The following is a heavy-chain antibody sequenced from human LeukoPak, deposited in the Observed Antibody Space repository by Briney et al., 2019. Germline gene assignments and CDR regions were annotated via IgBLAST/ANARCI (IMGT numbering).Heavy chain of an antibody. CDR1: GFTFSNYW. CDR3: ARDYCTTTNCHNAFDV. CDR2: IKRDGSEK. J-gene: IGHJ3*01. D-gene: IGHD2-2*02. Sequence: GGSLRLSCAASGFTFSNYWMSWVRQAPRKGPEWVANIKRDGSEKYYVDFLKGRFTISRDNAKNSLYLQMNSLRAEDTAVYYCARDYCTTTNCHNAFDVWGQGTRVTVSS. V-gene: IGHV3-7*01.